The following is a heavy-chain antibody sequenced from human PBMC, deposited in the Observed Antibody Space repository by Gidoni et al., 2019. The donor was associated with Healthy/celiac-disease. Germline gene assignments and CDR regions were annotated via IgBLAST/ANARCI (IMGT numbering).Heavy chain of an antibody. J-gene: IGHJ4*02. Sequence: QVQLQQWGAGLLKPSETLSLTCAVYGGSFSGYYWSWIRQPPGKGLEWIGEINHSGSTNYNPSLKSRVTISVDTSKNQFSLKLSSGTAADTAVYYCARDSGGSIDYWGQGTLVTVSS. CDR3: ARDSGGSIDY. V-gene: IGHV4-34*01. CDR1: GGSFSGYY. D-gene: IGHD1-26*01. CDR2: INHSGST.